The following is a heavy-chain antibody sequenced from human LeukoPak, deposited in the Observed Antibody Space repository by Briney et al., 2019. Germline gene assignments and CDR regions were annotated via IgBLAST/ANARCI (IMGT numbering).Heavy chain of an antibody. CDR2: FDLDEGKR. Sequence: ASVKVSCKVSGNTLTKFSMHWVRQAPGKGREWMGGFDLDEGKRIYAQKLKGRVIMTKDTSTDTAYMEIKSLTFEDTAVYYCAKGPSGSDYDWYFDLWGRGTLITVSS. CDR3: AKGPSGSDYDWYFDL. V-gene: IGHV1-24*01. D-gene: IGHD4-17*01. J-gene: IGHJ2*01. CDR1: GNTLTKFS.